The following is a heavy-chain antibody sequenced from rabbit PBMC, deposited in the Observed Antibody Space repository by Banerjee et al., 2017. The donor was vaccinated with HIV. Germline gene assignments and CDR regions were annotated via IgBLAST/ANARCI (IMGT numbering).Heavy chain of an antibody. CDR2: IHTGSGGQ. V-gene: IGHV1S45*01. J-gene: IGHJ3*01. CDR1: GFSLSNNYY. CDR3: ARVLDGGGWSPIPRLDL. Sequence: QEQLEESGGDLVKPEGSLTITCTASGFSLSNNYYMCWVRQAPGKGLEWIACIHTGSGGQSSGGWVKGRSPFPKPPPTPVTLQVPSLTAADTAPFFWARVLDGGGWSPIPRLDLWAPGTLVTFS. D-gene: IGHD2-1*01.